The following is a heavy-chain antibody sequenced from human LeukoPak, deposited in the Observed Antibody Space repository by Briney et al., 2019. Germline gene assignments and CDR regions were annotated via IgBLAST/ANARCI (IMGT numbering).Heavy chain of an antibody. Sequence: GSLRLSCAASGFTFSSYAMSWVRQAPGKGLEWVSAISGSGGSTYYADSVKGRFTISRDNSKNTLYLQMNSLRAEDTAVYYCAKCNWNDGDYYGMDVWGQGTTVTVSS. CDR2: ISGSGGST. CDR3: AKCNWNDGDYYGMDV. J-gene: IGHJ6*02. D-gene: IGHD1-20*01. V-gene: IGHV3-23*01. CDR1: GFTFSSYA.